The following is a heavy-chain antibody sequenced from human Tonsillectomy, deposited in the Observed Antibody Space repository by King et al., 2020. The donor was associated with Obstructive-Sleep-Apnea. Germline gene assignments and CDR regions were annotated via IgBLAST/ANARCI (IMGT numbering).Heavy chain of an antibody. D-gene: IGHD6-13*01. CDR1: GGSISSSNW. J-gene: IGHJ4*02. V-gene: IGHV4-4*02. Sequence: VQLQESGPGLVKPSGTLSLTCAVSGGSISSSNWWSWVRQPPGKGLEWIGEIYHSGITRYNPSLKSRVNISVDKSKNQFSLKLSSVTAADTALYYCARVAASAAPPFDYWGQGTLVTVSS. CDR3: ARVAASAAPPFDY. CDR2: IYHSGIT.